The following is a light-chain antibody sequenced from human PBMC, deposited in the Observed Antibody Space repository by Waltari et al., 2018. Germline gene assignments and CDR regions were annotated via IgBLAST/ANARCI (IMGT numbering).Light chain of an antibody. Sequence: NFMLTQPHSMSESPGKTVIISCTRSSDSIASFYVQWFQQRPGSAPTTVIFEDNQSPSGVPERFSGSFDSSSNAGSLTISGLKPEDEADYHCQSYDGSSVVFGGGTKLTVL. CDR1: SDSIASFY. CDR2: EDN. CDR3: QSYDGSSVV. J-gene: IGLJ2*01. V-gene: IGLV6-57*04.